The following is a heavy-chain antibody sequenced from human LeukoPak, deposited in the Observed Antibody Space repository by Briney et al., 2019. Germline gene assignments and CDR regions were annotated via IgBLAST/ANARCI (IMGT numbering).Heavy chain of an antibody. CDR1: GFTFSSYS. CDR2: ISSSSSTI. D-gene: IGHD6-6*01. V-gene: IGHV3-48*04. Sequence: GGALRIFCAASGFTFSSYSMNWGRQAPGKGPEWVLYISSSSSTIYYADSVKGRYTISRDNAKNSLYLQMNSLRAEDTAVYYCARGTDTSSSSDVIWGQGTLVTVSS. CDR3: ARGTDTSSSSDVI. J-gene: IGHJ4*02.